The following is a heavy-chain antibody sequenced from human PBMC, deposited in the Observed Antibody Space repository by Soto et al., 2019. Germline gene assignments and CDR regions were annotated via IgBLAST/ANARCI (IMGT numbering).Heavy chain of an antibody. V-gene: IGHV3-23*01. CDR1: GFTFRNYA. J-gene: IGHJ5*02. CDR2: IKGSGGSP. CDR3: AKDRIHSTGSVIPPEFDP. Sequence: VQLLQSGGGLVRPGGSLRLSCATSGFTFRNYALSWVRQAPGKGLECVSIIKGSGGSPVYADSVKGRFTISSATFKGTLLLHMNGLRADGTAVYFCAKDRIHSTGSVIPPEFDPWGQGTLVIVSS. D-gene: IGHD6-19*01.